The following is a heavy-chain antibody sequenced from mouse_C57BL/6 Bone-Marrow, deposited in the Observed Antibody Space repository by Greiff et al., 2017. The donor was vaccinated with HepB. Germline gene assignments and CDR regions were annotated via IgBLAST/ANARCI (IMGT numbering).Heavy chain of an antibody. J-gene: IGHJ2*01. V-gene: IGHV5-4*01. Sequence: DVKLQESGGGLVKPGGSLKLSCAASGFTFSSYAMSWVRQTPEKRLEWVATISDGGSYTYYPDNVKGRFTISRDNAKNNLYLQMSHLKSEDTAMYYCAREDYWGQGTTLTVSS. CDR3: AREDY. CDR2: ISDGGSYT. CDR1: GFTFSSYA.